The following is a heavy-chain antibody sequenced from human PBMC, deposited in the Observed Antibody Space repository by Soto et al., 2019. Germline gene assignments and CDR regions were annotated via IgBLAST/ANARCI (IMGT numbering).Heavy chain of an antibody. Sequence: ASVKVSCKASAYTFTIYGISWVRQAPGQGLEWMGWISTYNGNTNYAQKLQGRVTMTTDTSTSTAYMELRSLSPDDTAVYYCATVALDGSGSYNGMDVWG. CDR2: ISTYNGNT. CDR1: AYTFTIYG. V-gene: IGHV1-18*04. D-gene: IGHD3-10*01. CDR3: ATVALDGSGSYNGMDV. J-gene: IGHJ6*02.